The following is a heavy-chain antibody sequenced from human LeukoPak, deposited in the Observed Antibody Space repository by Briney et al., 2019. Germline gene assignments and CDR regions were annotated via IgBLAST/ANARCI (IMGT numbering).Heavy chain of an antibody. CDR3: ATAEGLDCSGICYRQFEF. CDR2: IKSKTDGGTT. D-gene: IGHD1-26*01. CDR1: GFTFSHAW. J-gene: IGHJ4*02. V-gene: IGHV3-15*01. Sequence: PGGSLRLSCTASGFTFSHAWMSWVRQAPGKGLEWVGRIKSKTDGGTTDYAAPVKGRFTISRDDSKNTLYLQMNSLETEDTAVYYCATAEGLDCSGICYRQFEFWGQGTLVTVSS.